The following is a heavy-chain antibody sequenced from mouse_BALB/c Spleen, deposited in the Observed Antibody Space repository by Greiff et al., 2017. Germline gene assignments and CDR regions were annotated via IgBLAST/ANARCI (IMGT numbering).Heavy chain of an antibody. J-gene: IGHJ4*01. CDR1: GFSLTSYG. D-gene: IGHD2-3*01. CDR3: ARDGYWGAMDY. V-gene: IGHV2-4-1*01. Sequence: VMLVESGPGLVQPSQSLSITCTVSGFSLTSYGVHWVRQSPGKGLEWLGVIWRGGSTDYNAAFISRLSISKDNSKSQVFFKMNSLQADDTAIYYCARDGYWGAMDYWGQGTSVTVSS. CDR2: IWRGGST.